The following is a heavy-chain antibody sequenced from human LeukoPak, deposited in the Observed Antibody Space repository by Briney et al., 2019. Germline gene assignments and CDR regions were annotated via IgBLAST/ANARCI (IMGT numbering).Heavy chain of an antibody. V-gene: IGHV3-48*03. CDR2: ISSSGSTI. J-gene: IGHJ6*04. Sequence: GGSLRLSCAASGFTFSSYEMNWVRQAPGKWLEWVSYISSSGSTIYYADSVKGRFTISRDNAKNSLYLQMNSLRAEDTAVYFCAKSTRAVMAMMDVWGKGTTVTVSS. D-gene: IGHD3-16*01. CDR1: GFTFSSYE. CDR3: AKSTRAVMAMMDV.